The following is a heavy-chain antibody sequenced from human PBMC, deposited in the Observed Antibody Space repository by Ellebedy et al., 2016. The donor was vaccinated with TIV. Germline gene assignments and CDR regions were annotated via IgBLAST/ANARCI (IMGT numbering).Heavy chain of an antibody. J-gene: IGHJ6*02. CDR3: ARDLGPWRDYYYYGMDV. D-gene: IGHD3-16*01. Sequence: GGSLRLXXAASGFIFSSYSMNWVRQAPGKGLEWVSSISSSSSYIYYADSVKGRFTISRDNAKNSLYLQMNSLRAEDTAVYYCARDLGPWRDYYYYGMDVWGQGTTVTVSS. CDR2: ISSSSSYI. V-gene: IGHV3-21*01. CDR1: GFIFSSYS.